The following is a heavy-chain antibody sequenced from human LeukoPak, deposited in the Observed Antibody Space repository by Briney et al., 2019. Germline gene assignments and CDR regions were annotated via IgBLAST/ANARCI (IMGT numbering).Heavy chain of an antibody. V-gene: IGHV6-1*01. Sequence: ASQTLSLTCVISGDSVSSNGAAWNWIRQSPSRGLEWLGRTYYRSKWYSYSAVSVKSRIIINPDTSKNQFSLQLNSVTPEDTAVYYCARRLTQYDCFDPWGQGILVTVSS. CDR1: GDSVSSNGAA. CDR3: ARRLTQYDCFDP. J-gene: IGHJ5*02. D-gene: IGHD2-2*01. CDR2: TYYRSKWYS.